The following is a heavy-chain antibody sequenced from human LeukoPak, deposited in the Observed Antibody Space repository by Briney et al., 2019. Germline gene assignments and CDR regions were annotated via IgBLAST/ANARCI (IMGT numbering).Heavy chain of an antibody. J-gene: IGHJ6*03. V-gene: IGHV4-39*07. D-gene: IGHD3-10*01. Sequence: SETLSLTCSVSDVSISNNGRYWAWIRQSPGKGLEWIGSAYHTGATNYNPSLESRVTISVDTSKNQFSLKLSSVTAADTAVYYCARDGAGTSGYYYYMDVWGKGTTVTVSS. CDR1: DVSISNNGRY. CDR3: ARDGAGTSGYYYYMDV. CDR2: AYHTGAT.